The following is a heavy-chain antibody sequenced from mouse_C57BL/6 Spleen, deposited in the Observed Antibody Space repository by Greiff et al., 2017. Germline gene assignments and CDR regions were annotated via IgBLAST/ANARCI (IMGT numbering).Heavy chain of an antibody. CDR2: ISDGGSYT. V-gene: IGHV5-4*01. CDR3: AREYYGSSPPTEYFDF. J-gene: IGHJ1*03. D-gene: IGHD1-1*01. Sequence: DVMLVESGGGLVKPGGSLKLSCAASGFTFSSYALSWVRQTPEKRLEWVATISDGGSYTYYPDNVKGRFTISRDNAKNNLYLQMRHMKSEDTATYYCAREYYGSSPPTEYFDFWGTGTTVTVSS. CDR1: GFTFSSYA.